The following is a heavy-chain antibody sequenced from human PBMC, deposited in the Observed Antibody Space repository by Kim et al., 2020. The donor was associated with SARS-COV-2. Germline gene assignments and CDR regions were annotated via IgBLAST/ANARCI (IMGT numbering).Heavy chain of an antibody. CDR2: ISYDGSNK. V-gene: IGHV3-30*04. CDR1: GFTFSSYA. CDR3: ARDRVSGTAMVIGY. D-gene: IGHD5-18*01. Sequence: GGSLRLSCAASGFTFSSYAMHWVRQAPGKGLEWVAVISYDGSNKYYADSVKGRFTISRDNSKNTLYLQMNSLRAEDTAVYYCARDRVSGTAMVIGYWGQG. J-gene: IGHJ4*02.